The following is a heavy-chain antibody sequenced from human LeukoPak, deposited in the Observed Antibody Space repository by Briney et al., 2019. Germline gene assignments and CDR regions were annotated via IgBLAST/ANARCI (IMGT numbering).Heavy chain of an antibody. CDR3: ARDRFPVARQDAFDI. Sequence: ASVKVSCKASGYTFTGYYMHWVRQAPGQGLEWMGWINPNSGGTNYAQKFQGWVTRTRDTSISPAYMELSRLRSDDTAVYYCARDRFPVARQDAFDIWGQGTMVTVSS. V-gene: IGHV1-2*04. CDR1: GYTFTGYY. J-gene: IGHJ3*02. D-gene: IGHD6-19*01. CDR2: INPNSGGT.